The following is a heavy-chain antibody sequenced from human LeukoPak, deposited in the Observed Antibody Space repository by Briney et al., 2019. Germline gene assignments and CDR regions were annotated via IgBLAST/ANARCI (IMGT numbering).Heavy chain of an antibody. V-gene: IGHV5-10-1*01. D-gene: IGHD2-8*01. Sequence: GGSLKISCQCSGSIFSTYWITWVRPLPGKGMEWVGRIGPSDSHTNYSPSFQGHVTISADKSISTAYLQWSSLKASDTAMYYCASVYAGDFDYWGQGTLVTVSS. J-gene: IGHJ4*02. CDR1: GSIFSTYW. CDR3: ASVYAGDFDY. CDR2: IGPSDSHT.